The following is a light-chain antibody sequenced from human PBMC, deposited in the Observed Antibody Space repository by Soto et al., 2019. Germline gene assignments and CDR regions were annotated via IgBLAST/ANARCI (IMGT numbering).Light chain of an antibody. Sequence: IVMTQSPVTLSVSPGEIATLSCRASQSVSNNLAWYQQRPGQAPRLLMYAASTPATGIPARFSGSGSGTEFSLTISGLQSEDFVVYFCQQYDNWPLTFGGGTKVDIK. CDR2: AAS. J-gene: IGKJ4*01. CDR1: QSVSNN. CDR3: QQYDNWPLT. V-gene: IGKV3-15*01.